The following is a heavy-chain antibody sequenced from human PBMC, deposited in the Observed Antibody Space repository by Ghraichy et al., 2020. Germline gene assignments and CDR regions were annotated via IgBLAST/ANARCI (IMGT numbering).Heavy chain of an antibody. Sequence: SETLSLTCAVYGGSFSGYYWSWIRQPPGKGLEWIGEINHSGSTNYNPSLKSRVTISVDTSKNQFSLKLSSVTAADTAVYYCASRAIAVAGGGGMDVWGQGTTVTVSS. D-gene: IGHD6-19*01. CDR2: INHSGST. V-gene: IGHV4-34*01. CDR3: ASRAIAVAGGGGMDV. CDR1: GGSFSGYY. J-gene: IGHJ6*02.